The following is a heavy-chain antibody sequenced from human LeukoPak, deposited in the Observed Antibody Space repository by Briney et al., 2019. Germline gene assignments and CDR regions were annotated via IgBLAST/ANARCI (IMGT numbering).Heavy chain of an antibody. J-gene: IGHJ4*02. D-gene: IGHD3-3*01. CDR3: ARDRIWSGYYSGDY. CDR2: ISAYNGNT. CDR1: GYTFTSYG. V-gene: IGHV1-18*01. Sequence: ASVKVSCKASGYTFTSYGISWVRQAPGQGLEWMGWISAYNGNTNYAQKLQGRVTMTTDTSTSTAYMELRSQRSDDTAVYYCARDRIWSGYYSGDYWGQGTLVTVSS.